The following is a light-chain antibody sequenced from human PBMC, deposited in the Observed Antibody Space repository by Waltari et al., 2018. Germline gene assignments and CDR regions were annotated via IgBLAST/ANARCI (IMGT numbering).Light chain of an antibody. CDR3: CSYAGNYIWV. J-gene: IGLJ3*02. Sequence: QSALTHPASVSGSPGQSVTISCTGASMDIGRYDIVSWYQQHPGNAPKLIICDVSKRPSGVSDRVSGSKSGDTASLTISGLQFEDEADYYCCSYAGNYIWVFGGGTRLTVL. CDR1: SMDIGRYDI. V-gene: IGLV2-23*02. CDR2: DVS.